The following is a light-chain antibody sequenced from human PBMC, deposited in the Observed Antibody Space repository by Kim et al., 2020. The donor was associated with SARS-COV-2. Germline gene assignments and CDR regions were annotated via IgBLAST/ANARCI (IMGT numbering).Light chain of an antibody. Sequence: QSALTQPASVSGSPGQSITISCTGTSGDVGAHAYVSWYQQHPDKAPKLMVYDVSKRPSGISDRFSGSKSGNTASLTISGLQTEDEADYYCSSYITTSTYVFGTGTKVTVL. V-gene: IGLV2-14*01. CDR1: SGDVGAHAY. J-gene: IGLJ1*01. CDR2: DVS. CDR3: SSYITTSTYV.